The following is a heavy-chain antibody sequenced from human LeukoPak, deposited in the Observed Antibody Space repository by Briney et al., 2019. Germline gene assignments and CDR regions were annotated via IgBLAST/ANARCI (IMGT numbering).Heavy chain of an antibody. Sequence: PSETLSLTCTVSGGSISSYYWSWIRQPPGKGLEWIGYIYYSGSTNYNPSLKSRVTISVDTSKNQFSLKLSFVTAADTAVYYCARYRPGDGYNFDYWGQGTLVTVSS. V-gene: IGHV4-59*01. CDR2: IYYSGST. CDR3: ARYRPGDGYNFDY. J-gene: IGHJ4*02. CDR1: GGSISSYY. D-gene: IGHD5-24*01.